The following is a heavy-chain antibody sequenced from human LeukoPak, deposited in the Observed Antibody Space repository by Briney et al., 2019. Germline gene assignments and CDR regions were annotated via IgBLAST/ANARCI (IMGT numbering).Heavy chain of an antibody. J-gene: IGHJ4*02. V-gene: IGHV4-30-2*01. D-gene: IGHD4-17*01. CDR3: ARIFTVTAENYFDY. CDR1: GGSISSGGYY. CDR2: IYHSGST. Sequence: SETLSLTCTVSGGSISSGGYYWSWIRQPPGKGLEWIGYIYHSGSTYYNPSLKNRVTISVDRSKNQFSLKLNSVTAADTAVYYCARIFTVTAENYFDYWGQGTRVTVSS.